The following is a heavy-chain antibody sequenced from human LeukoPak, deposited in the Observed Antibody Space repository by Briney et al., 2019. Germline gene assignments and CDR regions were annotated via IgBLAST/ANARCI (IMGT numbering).Heavy chain of an antibody. CDR1: GFTFSSYA. V-gene: IGHV3-23*01. J-gene: IGHJ4*02. CDR3: ASLMVRGIRDFDH. D-gene: IGHD3-10*01. CDR2: ISGSGGST. Sequence: GASLRLSCAASGFTFSSYAMSWVRQAPGKGLEWVSAISGSGGSTYYADSVKGRFTISRDNANNTLYLQMNSLRPEDTAVYFCASLMVRGIRDFDHWGQGTLVTVSS.